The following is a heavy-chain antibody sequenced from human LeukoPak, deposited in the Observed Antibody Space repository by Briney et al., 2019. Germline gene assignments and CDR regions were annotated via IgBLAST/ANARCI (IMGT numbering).Heavy chain of an antibody. CDR3: AKDRGRDGYNFFDY. J-gene: IGHJ4*02. Sequence: GASMKASCKASGYTFTGYYMHWMRQAPGQGLEWMGWINPNSGGTNYAQKFQGRVTMTRDTSISTAYMELSRLRSDDTAMYYCAKDRGRDGYNFFDYWGQGTLVTVSS. CDR2: INPNSGGT. D-gene: IGHD5-24*01. CDR1: GYTFTGYY. V-gene: IGHV1-2*02.